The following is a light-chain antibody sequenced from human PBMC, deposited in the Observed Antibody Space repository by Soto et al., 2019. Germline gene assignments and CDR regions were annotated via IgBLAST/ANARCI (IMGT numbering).Light chain of an antibody. Sequence: DIQMTQSPSSLSASVGDRVTITCRASQSISSYLNWYQQKPGKAPKLLIYSASSLQSGVPSRFSGGGSGTDFTLTISSLQPEDFATYYCQQSYSNLWTFGQGTKVEIK. CDR3: QQSYSNLWT. CDR2: SAS. V-gene: IGKV1-39*01. CDR1: QSISSY. J-gene: IGKJ1*01.